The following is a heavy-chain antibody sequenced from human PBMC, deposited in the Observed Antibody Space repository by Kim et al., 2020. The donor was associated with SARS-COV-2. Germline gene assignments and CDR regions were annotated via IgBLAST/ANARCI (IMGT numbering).Heavy chain of an antibody. Sequence: AESPKARSSRSRYNAKNTLYLQMKSLRAEDTAVYFCARRLVSYYCGMDVWGQGTTVTVSS. V-gene: IGHV3-74*01. CDR3: ARRLVSYYCGMDV. J-gene: IGHJ6*02.